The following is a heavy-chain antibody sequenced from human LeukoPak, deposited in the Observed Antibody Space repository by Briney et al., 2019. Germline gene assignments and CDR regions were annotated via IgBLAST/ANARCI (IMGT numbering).Heavy chain of an antibody. V-gene: IGHV1-18*01. CDR3: ARATLSGSYGGLAQY. CDR1: GYTFTTYG. J-gene: IGHJ4*02. Sequence: ASVKVSCKASGYTFTTYGISWVRQAPGQGLEWKGWISAYNGNTNYAQKLQGRVTMTTDTSTSTAYMEVRSLRSDDTAVYYCARATLSGSYGGLAQYWGQGTLVTVSS. CDR2: ISAYNGNT. D-gene: IGHD1-26*01.